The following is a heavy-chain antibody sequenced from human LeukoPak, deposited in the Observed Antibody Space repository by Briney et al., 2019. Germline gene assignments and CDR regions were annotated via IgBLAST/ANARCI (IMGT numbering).Heavy chain of an antibody. J-gene: IGHJ4*02. CDR2: IYPGDSDT. D-gene: IGHD2-2*01. V-gene: IGHV5-51*01. Sequence: GESLKISCKGSGYSFTSYWIGWVRQMPGKGLEWMGIIYPGDSDTRYSPSFQGQVTISADKSISTAYLQWSSLKASDTAMYYCARGYCSSTSCYSFFDYWGQGTLVTVSS. CDR3: ARGYCSSTSCYSFFDY. CDR1: GYSFTSYW.